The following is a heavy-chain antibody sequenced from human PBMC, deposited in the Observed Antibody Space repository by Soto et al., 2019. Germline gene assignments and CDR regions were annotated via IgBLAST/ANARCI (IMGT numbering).Heavy chain of an antibody. CDR2: ISGSGGST. Sequence: PVGSLRLSCAASGFTFSSYAMSWVRQAPGKGLGWVSAISGSGGSTYYADSVKGRFTISRDNSKNTLYLQMNSLRAEDTAVYYCAKRSDITMIEDYWGQGTLVTVSS. D-gene: IGHD3-22*01. CDR1: GFTFSSYA. V-gene: IGHV3-23*01. J-gene: IGHJ4*02. CDR3: AKRSDITMIEDY.